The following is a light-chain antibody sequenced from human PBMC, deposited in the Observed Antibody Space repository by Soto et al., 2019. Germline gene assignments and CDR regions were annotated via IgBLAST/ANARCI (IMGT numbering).Light chain of an antibody. CDR2: EVS. CDR1: SSDVGGYNY. CDR3: SSYTSSSKV. J-gene: IGLJ1*01. Sequence: QSALTQPASVSGSAGRSITISCTGSSSDVGGYNYVSWYQQHPGKAPKLMIYEVSNRPSGVSNRFSGSKSGNTASLTISGLQAEAEADYYCSSYTSSSKVFGTGTKLTVL. V-gene: IGLV2-14*01.